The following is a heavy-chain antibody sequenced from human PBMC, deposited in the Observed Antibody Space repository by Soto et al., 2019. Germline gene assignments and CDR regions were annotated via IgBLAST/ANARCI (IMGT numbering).Heavy chain of an antibody. CDR3: ARPKTGKVGYFDY. V-gene: IGHV3-33*01. CDR1: GFTFSSYG. Sequence: GGSLRLSCAASGFTFSSYGMHWVRQAPGKGLEWVAVIWYDGSNKYYADSVKGRFTISRDNSKNTLYLQMNSLRSEDTAVYYCARPKTGKVGYFDYWGQGTMVTVSS. CDR2: IWYDGSNK. J-gene: IGHJ4*02. D-gene: IGHD1-26*01.